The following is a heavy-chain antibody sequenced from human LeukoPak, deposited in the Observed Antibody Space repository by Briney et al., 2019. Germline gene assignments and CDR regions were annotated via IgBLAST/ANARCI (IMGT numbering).Heavy chain of an antibody. D-gene: IGHD5-18*01. CDR2: IYVRGTTDDNPT. CDR1: GASISKYY. V-gene: IGHV4-4*07. CDR3: ARGYSYGKNWFDP. J-gene: IGHJ5*02. Sequence: NTSETLSLTCTVSGASISKYYWSWIRQPAGKGLEWIGRIYVRGTTDDNPTDDNPPLKSRVIMSVDTSKNQFSLNLSSVTAAGTAVYYCARGYSYGKNWFDPWGQGTLVSVSS.